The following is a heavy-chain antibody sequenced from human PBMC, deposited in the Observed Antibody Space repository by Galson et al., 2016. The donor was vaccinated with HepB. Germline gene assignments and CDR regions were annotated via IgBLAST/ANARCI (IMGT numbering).Heavy chain of an antibody. V-gene: IGHV3-74*03. Sequence: WVRQAPGKGLVWVSRINTDESWTTYADSVKVRFTISRDNAKNTLCLQMNSLRAEDTAVYYCATGGTVHCSSTSCSGYYYPGLDVWGQGTTVTVSS. CDR3: ATGGTVHCSSTSCSGYYYPGLDV. CDR2: INTDESWT. J-gene: IGHJ6*02. D-gene: IGHD2-2*01.